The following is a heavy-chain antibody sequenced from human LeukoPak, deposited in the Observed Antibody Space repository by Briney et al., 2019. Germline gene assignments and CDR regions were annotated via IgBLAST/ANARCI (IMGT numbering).Heavy chain of an antibody. CDR2: IIPIFGTA. D-gene: IGHD3-22*01. V-gene: IGHV1-69*05. J-gene: IGHJ4*02. Sequence: SVKVSCKASGGTFSSYAISWVRQAPGQGLEWMGRIIPIFGTANYAQKFQGRVTITTDESTSTAYMGLSSLRSEDTAVYYCARAGYYDSSGYFDYWGQGTLVTVSS. CDR3: ARAGYYDSSGYFDY. CDR1: GGTFSSYA.